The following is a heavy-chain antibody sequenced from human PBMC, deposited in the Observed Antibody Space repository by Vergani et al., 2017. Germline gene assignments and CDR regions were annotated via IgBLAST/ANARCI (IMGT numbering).Heavy chain of an antibody. CDR3: ASDRPRWLQARGYYYYGMDV. CDR1: GGTFSSYT. CDR2: IIPILGIA. Sequence: QVQLVQSGAEVKKPGSSVKVSCKASGGTFSSYTISWVRQAPGQGLEWMRRIIPILGIANYAQKFQGRVTITADKSTSTAYMELSSLRSEDTAVYYCASDRPRWLQARGYYYYGMDVWGQGTTVTVSS. V-gene: IGHV1-69*02. J-gene: IGHJ6*02. D-gene: IGHD5-24*01.